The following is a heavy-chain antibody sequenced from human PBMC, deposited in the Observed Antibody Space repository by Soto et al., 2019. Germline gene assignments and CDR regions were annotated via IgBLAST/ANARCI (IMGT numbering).Heavy chain of an antibody. V-gene: IGHV3-30*18. CDR2: ISYDGSNK. CDR3: AKEPSGVTMIVVATVLDY. D-gene: IGHD3-22*01. J-gene: IGHJ4*02. Sequence: PGGSLRLSCAASGFTFSSYGMHWVRQAPGKGLEWVAVISYDGSNKYYADSVKGRFTISRDNSKNTLYLQMNSLRAEDTAVYYCAKEPSGVTMIVVATVLDYWGQGTLVTASS. CDR1: GFTFSSYG.